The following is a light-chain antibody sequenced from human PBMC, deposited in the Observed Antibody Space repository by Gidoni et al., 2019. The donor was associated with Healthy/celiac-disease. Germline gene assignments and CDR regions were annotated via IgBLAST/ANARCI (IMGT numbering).Light chain of an antibody. V-gene: IGLV2-11*01. CDR1: SSDVGGYNY. Sequence: QSALTQPRPVSGSPGPSITISCTGTSSDVGGYNYVSWYQQHPGKAPKLKIYDVSKRPSGVPDRFSGSKSGNTASLTISGLQAEDEADYYCCSYAGSYTVVFGGGTKLTVL. CDR3: CSYAGSYTVV. CDR2: DVS. J-gene: IGLJ2*01.